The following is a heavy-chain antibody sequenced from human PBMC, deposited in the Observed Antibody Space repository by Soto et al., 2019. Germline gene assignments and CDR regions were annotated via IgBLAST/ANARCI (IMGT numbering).Heavy chain of an antibody. CDR1: ESTFSSYA. Sequence: PGGPLSPPCPASESTFSSYAMSWVPRAPGKGLEWVSAFSGSVGTHSYADSVKGRLTISRDNSKNTLYLQMTTLEAETTAVYYCANTWLDTVTMSAWGQGTLVTVSS. V-gene: IGHV3-23*01. J-gene: IGHJ5*02. D-gene: IGHD4-17*01. CDR3: ANTWLDTVTMSA. CDR2: FSGSVGTH.